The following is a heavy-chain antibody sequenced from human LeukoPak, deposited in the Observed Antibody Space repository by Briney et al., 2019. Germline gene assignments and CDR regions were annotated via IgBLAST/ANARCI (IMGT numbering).Heavy chain of an antibody. CDR2: INHSGST. V-gene: IGHV4-34*01. CDR3: ATESGRGPGGGRHYYMDV. Sequence: PSETLSLTCAVYGGSFSGYYWSWIRQPPGKGLEWIGEINHSGSTNYNPSLKSRVTISVDTSKNQFSLKLSSVTAADTAVYYCATESGRGPGGGRHYYMDVWGKGTTVTVSS. D-gene: IGHD2-15*01. J-gene: IGHJ6*03. CDR1: GGSFSGYY.